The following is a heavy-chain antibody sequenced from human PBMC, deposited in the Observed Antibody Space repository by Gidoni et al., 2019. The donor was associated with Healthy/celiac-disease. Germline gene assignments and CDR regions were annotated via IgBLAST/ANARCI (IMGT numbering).Heavy chain of an antibody. V-gene: IGHV4-39*01. Sequence: QLQLQESGPGLVKPSETLSLTCTVSGGSISRSSYYWGWIRQPPGKGLEWIGSIYYSGSTYYNPSLKSRVTISVDTSKNQFSLKLSAVTAADTAVYYCARHRYYYDSSGYYYVGNVWGQGTLVTVSS. D-gene: IGHD3-22*01. J-gene: IGHJ4*02. CDR3: ARHRYYYDSSGYYYVGNV. CDR1: GGSISRSSYY. CDR2: IYYSGST.